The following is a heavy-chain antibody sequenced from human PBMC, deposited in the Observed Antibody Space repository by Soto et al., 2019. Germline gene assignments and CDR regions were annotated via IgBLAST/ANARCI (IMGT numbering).Heavy chain of an antibody. CDR3: ARWMRSSGYFRSFDI. J-gene: IGHJ3*02. V-gene: IGHV4-30-2*01. CDR2: MSHSGIA. Sequence: SETLSFTCAVSGGSISRGGYSWSWHRQPKGMDLEWIGLMSHSGIADYNPSLKSRVTISVDVSKNQFSLRLSSETAADTAMYYCARWMRSSGYFRSFDIWGHGTMVTVSS. CDR1: GGSISRGGYS. D-gene: IGHD3-22*01.